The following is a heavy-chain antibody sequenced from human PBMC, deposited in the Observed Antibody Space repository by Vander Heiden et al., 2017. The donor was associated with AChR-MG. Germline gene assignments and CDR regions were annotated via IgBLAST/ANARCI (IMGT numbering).Heavy chain of an antibody. J-gene: IGHJ4*02. CDR1: GFIFSSDA. Sequence: EVQLLESGGGLVQPGGSLRLSCAASGFIFSSDAMTWVRQAPGKGLQWVSSISSSGDSTFYADSVKGRFTISRDNSKNTLSLQINNLRAEDTAVYYCAKPKGGMTTVTTVDYWGQGTLVTVSS. CDR2: ISSSGDST. CDR3: AKPKGGMTTVTTVDY. D-gene: IGHD4-17*01. V-gene: IGHV3-23*01.